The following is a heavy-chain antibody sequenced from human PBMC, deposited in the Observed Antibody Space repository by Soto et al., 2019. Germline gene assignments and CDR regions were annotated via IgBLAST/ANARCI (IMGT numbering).Heavy chain of an antibody. CDR3: TTGRYYGSGSYYPLPPYGFDY. Sequence: EVQLVESGGGLVKPGGSLRLSCAASGFTFSNAWMSWVRQAPGKGLEWVGRIKSKTDGGTTDYAAPVKGRFTISRDDSKNTLYLQMNSLKTEDTAVYYCTTGRYYGSGSYYPLPPYGFDYWGQGTLVTVSS. D-gene: IGHD3-10*01. CDR2: IKSKTDGGTT. J-gene: IGHJ4*02. CDR1: GFTFSNAW. V-gene: IGHV3-15*01.